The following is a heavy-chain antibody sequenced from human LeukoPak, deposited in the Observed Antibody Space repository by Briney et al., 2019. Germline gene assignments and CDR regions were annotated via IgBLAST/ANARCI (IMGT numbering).Heavy chain of an antibody. CDR3: VRSLSMAY. CDR2: IKQDGSEK. D-gene: IGHD3-16*02. Sequence: PGGSLRLSCRASGFTFSTFWMNWVRQAPGKGLEWVANIKQDGSEKSYVDSVKGRFTISRDNAKNSLYLQMNSLRAEDTVVYYCVRSLSMAYWGQGTLVTVSS. V-gene: IGHV3-7*01. J-gene: IGHJ4*02. CDR1: GFTFSTFW.